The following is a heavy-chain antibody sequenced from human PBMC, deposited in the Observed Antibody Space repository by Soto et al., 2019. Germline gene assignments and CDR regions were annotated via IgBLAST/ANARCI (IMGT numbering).Heavy chain of an antibody. CDR3: ARPADSQRPAPFNY. CDR2: INYLGNT. J-gene: IGHJ4*02. V-gene: IGHV4-39*07. Sequence: SETLSLTCTVSGGSISSSSSYWGWIRQPPGKGLEWVGSINYLGNTYYNPSLKSRLTISVDASKNQFSLELSSVTAADTAVYYCARPADSQRPAPFNYWSRGTLVTVSS. D-gene: IGHD2-2*01. CDR1: GGSISSSSSY.